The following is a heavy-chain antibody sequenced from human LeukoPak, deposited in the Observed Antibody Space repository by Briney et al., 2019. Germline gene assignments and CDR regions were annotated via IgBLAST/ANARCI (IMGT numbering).Heavy chain of an antibody. J-gene: IGHJ4*02. D-gene: IGHD1-26*01. Sequence: GESLKISCKGSGYSINNYWIGWVRQMPGKGLEWMGIIHPGNSETRYSPSFQGQVTISVDRSISTAYLQWSSLRASDTAMYYCASQVGATGGKGFDCWGQGTLVTVSS. V-gene: IGHV5-51*01. CDR2: IHPGNSET. CDR3: ASQVGATGGKGFDC. CDR1: GYSINNYW.